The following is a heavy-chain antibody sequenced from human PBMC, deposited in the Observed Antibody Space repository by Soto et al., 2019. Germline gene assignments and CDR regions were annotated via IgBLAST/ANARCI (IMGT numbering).Heavy chain of an antibody. D-gene: IGHD2-21*02. V-gene: IGHV1-18*01. CDR2: ISAYNGNT. CDR1: GYTFTSYG. CDR3: AREHIVVVTAIRVFGMDV. J-gene: IGHJ6*02. Sequence: GAPVKVSCKASGYTFTSYGISWVRQAPGQGLEWMGWISAYNGNTNYAQKLQGRVTMTTDTSTSTAYMELRSLRSDDTAVYYCAREHIVVVTAIRVFGMDVWGQGTTVTVSS.